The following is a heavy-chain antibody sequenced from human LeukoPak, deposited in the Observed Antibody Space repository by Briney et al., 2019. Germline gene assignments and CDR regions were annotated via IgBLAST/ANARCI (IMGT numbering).Heavy chain of an antibody. D-gene: IGHD3-10*01. CDR1: GGSISSYY. CDR2: IIYRGST. V-gene: IGHV4-59*08. CDR3: ARHRYCYGSGSSIDY. Sequence: TLSLTRTVSGGSISSYYGSWVREPPGKGVEWCGYIIYRGSTNYNPSHKSRVTISVDTSKDQFSLKLSSKTAADTAVYYCARHRYCYGSGSSIDYWGQGTLVTVSS. J-gene: IGHJ4*02.